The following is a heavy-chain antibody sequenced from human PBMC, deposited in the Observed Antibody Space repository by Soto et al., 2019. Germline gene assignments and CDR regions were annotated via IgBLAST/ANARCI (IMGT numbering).Heavy chain of an antibody. J-gene: IGHJ4*02. Sequence: SETLSLTCTVSGGSVSSGSYYWSWIRQPPGKGLEWIGYIYYSGSTNYNPSLKSRVTISVDTSKNQFSLKLSSVTAADTAVYYCARRDTAMVFDYWGQGTLVTVSS. V-gene: IGHV4-61*01. D-gene: IGHD5-18*01. CDR2: IYYSGST. CDR3: ARRDTAMVFDY. CDR1: GGSVSSGSYY.